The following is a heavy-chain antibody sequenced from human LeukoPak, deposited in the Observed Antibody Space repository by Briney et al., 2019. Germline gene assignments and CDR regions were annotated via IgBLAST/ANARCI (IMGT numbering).Heavy chain of an antibody. V-gene: IGHV1-18*01. CDR1: GYTFTSYD. Sequence: ASVKVSCKASGYTFTSYDINWVRQARGQGLEWMGWISAYNGNTNYAQKLQGRVTMTTDTSTSTAYMELRSLRSDDTAVYYCARDLTDIVVVPAASTFDYWGQGTLVTVSS. CDR2: ISAYNGNT. CDR3: ARDLTDIVVVPAASTFDY. J-gene: IGHJ4*02. D-gene: IGHD2-2*01.